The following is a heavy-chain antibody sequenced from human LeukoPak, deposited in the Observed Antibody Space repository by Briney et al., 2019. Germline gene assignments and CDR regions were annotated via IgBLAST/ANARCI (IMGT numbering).Heavy chain of an antibody. Sequence: GASVKVSCKASGGTFSSYAISWVRQAPGQGLEWMGRIIPVLGIANYAQKFQGRVTITADKSTSTAYMELSSLRSEDTAVYYCARDYYYDSSGSFGWFDPWGQGTLVTVSS. J-gene: IGHJ5*02. CDR1: GGTFSSYA. CDR3: ARDYYYDSSGSFGWFDP. CDR2: IIPVLGIA. V-gene: IGHV1-69*04. D-gene: IGHD3-22*01.